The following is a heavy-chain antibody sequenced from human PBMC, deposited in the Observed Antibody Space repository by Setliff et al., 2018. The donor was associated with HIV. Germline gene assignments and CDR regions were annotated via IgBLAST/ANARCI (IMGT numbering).Heavy chain of an antibody. CDR2: ISSSSSYI. CDR1: GFTFSSYS. CDR3: VSTPGVFYFDF. J-gene: IGHJ4*02. V-gene: IGHV3-21*04. D-gene: IGHD2-15*01. Sequence: GGSLRLSCVASGFTFSSYSMNWVRQAPGKGLEWVSSISSSSSYIYYADSVRGRFTISRDNAKKSLYLQMNSLRAEDTAVYYCVSTPGVFYFDFWGQGTPVTVS.